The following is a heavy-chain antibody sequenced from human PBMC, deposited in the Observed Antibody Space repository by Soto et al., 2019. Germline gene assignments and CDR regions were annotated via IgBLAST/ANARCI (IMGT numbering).Heavy chain of an antibody. CDR3: ARAVYFFTANCRADFHYYPFAA. D-gene: IGHD1-26*01. CDR2: IYHTGGR. V-gene: IGHV4-4*02. CDR1: GESISKTYW. Sequence: SGKLPHTKFVSGESISKTYWWGWVRQAPEKGLEWIGEIYHTGGRSYMPSLRGRITLSVDTSKNQFSLKLTSVTAADTAVYHCARAVYFFTANCRADFHYYPFAARGQGTAVT. J-gene: IGHJ6*02.